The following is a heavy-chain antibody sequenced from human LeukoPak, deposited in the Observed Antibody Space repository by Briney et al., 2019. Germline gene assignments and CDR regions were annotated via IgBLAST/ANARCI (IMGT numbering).Heavy chain of an antibody. CDR1: GFTFSTYA. D-gene: IGHD3-10*01. J-gene: IGHJ3*02. V-gene: IGHV3-30*04. CDR3: ASAAMVRSYAFDI. CDR2: IPYDGSNK. Sequence: PGGSLRFSCAASGFTFSTYAMHWVRQAPGKGLEWVAVIPYDGSNKYYADSVKGRFTISRENSKNRLYLQMNSLRAEDTAVYYCASAAMVRSYAFDIWGQGTMVTVSS.